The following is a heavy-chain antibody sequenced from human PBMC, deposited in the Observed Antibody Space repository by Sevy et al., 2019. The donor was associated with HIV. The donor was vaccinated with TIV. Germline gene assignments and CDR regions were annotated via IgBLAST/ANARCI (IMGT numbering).Heavy chain of an antibody. D-gene: IGHD2-15*01. J-gene: IGHJ4*02. CDR3: ARAYYSGGRCYSLEY. Sequence: ASVKVSCQASGYTFTSYRIYWVRQAPGQGLESMGWISAHNGDTNYAQKFQGRVTMITDTSTTTAYMDLRSLSSDDTALYYCARAYYSGGRCYSLEYWGQGTLVTVSS. V-gene: IGHV1-18*01. CDR1: GYTFTSYR. CDR2: ISAHNGDT.